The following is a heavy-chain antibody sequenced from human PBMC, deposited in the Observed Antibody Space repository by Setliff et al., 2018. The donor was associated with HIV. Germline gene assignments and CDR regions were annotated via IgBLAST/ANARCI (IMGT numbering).Heavy chain of an antibody. D-gene: IGHD3-9*01. CDR3: ARGTGPTDWLTDY. CDR1: GGTFSSYV. Sequence: GASVKVSCKASGGTFSSYVISWVRQAPGQGPEWMGGIIPMYGDTKYPQRFQGRVTITRDTSANTAYMELSSLRSEDTAFYYCARGTGPTDWLTDYWGQGALVTVSS. V-gene: IGHV1-69*05. J-gene: IGHJ4*02. CDR2: IIPMYGDT.